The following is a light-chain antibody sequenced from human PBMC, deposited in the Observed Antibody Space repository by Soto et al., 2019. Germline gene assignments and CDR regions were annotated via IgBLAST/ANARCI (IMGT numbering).Light chain of an antibody. V-gene: IGLV3-21*02. CDR1: KIGSRS. Sequence: SYVLTQPPSVSVAPGQTATITCGGNKIGSRSVHWYQQKPGQAPVVVVYDDSDRPSGIPGRFSGSNSGNTATLTISSVEVGDGADYYCQVWNISSDHPVFGGGTKVTVL. CDR2: DDS. J-gene: IGLJ2*01. CDR3: QVWNISSDHPV.